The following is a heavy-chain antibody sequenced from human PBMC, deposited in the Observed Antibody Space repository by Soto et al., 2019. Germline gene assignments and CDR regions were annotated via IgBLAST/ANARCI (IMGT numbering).Heavy chain of an antibody. CDR3: AKDYYHGSGSDYGDYYGMDV. J-gene: IGHJ6*02. Sequence: EVQLLESGGGLAQPGGSLRLSCAASGFTFNNYAMTWVRQAPGKGLEWVSAISGSGGSTYYADSVRGRFTISRDNSKNTLYLQITSLRAEHTAIYYCAKDYYHGSGSDYGDYYGMDVWGQGTTVTVSS. D-gene: IGHD3-10*01. CDR2: ISGSGGST. V-gene: IGHV3-23*01. CDR1: GFTFNNYA.